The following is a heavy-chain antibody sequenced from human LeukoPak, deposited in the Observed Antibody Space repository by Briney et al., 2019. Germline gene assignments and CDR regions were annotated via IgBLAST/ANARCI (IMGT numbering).Heavy chain of an antibody. CDR2: IHPGDSDT. CDR3: ASPGIAAAGTGGGLFEY. V-gene: IGHV5-51*01. D-gene: IGHD6-13*01. Sequence: GASLNISCKGSGYRFTSYWIGWVRQMPRKGLEWMGIIHPGDSDTRYSPSFQGQVTISADKSISTAYLQWSSLKASDTAMYYCASPGIAAAGTGGGLFEYWGQGTLVTVSS. J-gene: IGHJ4*02. CDR1: GYRFTSYW.